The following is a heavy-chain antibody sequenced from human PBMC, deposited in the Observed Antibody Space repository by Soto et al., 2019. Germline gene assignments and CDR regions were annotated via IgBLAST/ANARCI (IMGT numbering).Heavy chain of an antibody. J-gene: IGHJ6*02. CDR1: GFTFSTYW. D-gene: IGHD6-25*01. Sequence: PWESLSLSCAASGFTFSTYWMHWVRQAPGKGLVWVSRISSDGSSTSYAGTVKGRFTISRDNAKNTLYLQMNSLGDEDAAVYSCARVTKGQREVRRDCYYGLDVWGQGTPVTVSS. CDR3: ARVTKGQREVRRDCYYGLDV. CDR2: ISSDGSST. V-gene: IGHV3-74*01.